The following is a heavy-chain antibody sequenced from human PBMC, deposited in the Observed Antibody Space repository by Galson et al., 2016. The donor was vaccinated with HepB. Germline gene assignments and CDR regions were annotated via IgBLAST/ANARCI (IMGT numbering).Heavy chain of an antibody. Sequence: SVKVSCKASGYTFTSYAMHWVRQAPGQRLEWMGWINAGNGNTKYSQKFQGRVTITRDTSATTAYMELSSLRSEDTAAYYCARGSRVRGIMGIAYYSYGMDVWGQGTKVTVSS. D-gene: IGHD3-10*01. J-gene: IGHJ6*02. CDR1: GYTFTSYA. V-gene: IGHV1-3*01. CDR2: INAGNGNT. CDR3: ARGSRVRGIMGIAYYSYGMDV.